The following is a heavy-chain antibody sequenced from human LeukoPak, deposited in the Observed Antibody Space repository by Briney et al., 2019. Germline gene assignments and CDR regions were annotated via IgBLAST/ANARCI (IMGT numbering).Heavy chain of an antibody. V-gene: IGHV1-18*01. CDR3: ARTGGSGWPTPHYFDY. CDR1: GYTFTSYG. J-gene: IGHJ4*02. D-gene: IGHD6-19*01. Sequence: GASVKVSCKASGYTFTSYGISWVRQAPGQGRELMGWISAYNGNTNYAQKLQSRVTMTTDTSTSTAYMELRSLRSHDTAVYYCARTGGSGWPTPHYFDYWGQGTLVTVSS. CDR2: ISAYNGNT.